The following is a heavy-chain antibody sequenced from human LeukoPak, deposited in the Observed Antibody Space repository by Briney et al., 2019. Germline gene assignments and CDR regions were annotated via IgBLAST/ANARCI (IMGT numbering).Heavy chain of an antibody. CDR3: ARDLRAGGTWSYGVYFDL. D-gene: IGHD4-17*01. CDR1: GFTFSSYG. V-gene: IGHV3-23*01. Sequence: PGGTLRLSCAASGFTFSSYGMSWVRQAPGKGLEWVSAISGSGGSTYYAASVKGRFTISRDNAKNSVYLLLNSLTPEDTAVYYCARDLRAGGTWSYGVYFDLWGRGTLVPVS. J-gene: IGHJ2*01. CDR2: ISGSGGST.